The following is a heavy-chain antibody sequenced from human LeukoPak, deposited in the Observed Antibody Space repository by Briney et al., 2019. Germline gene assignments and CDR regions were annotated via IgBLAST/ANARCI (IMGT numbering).Heavy chain of an antibody. Sequence: ASVKVSCKASGYTFTSYDINWVRQATGQGLEWMGWMNPNSGNTGYALRFQGRVTMTGNTPISTAYMELSSLRSEDTAVYYCARGQMAGIAARRDFDYWGQGTLVTVSS. V-gene: IGHV1-8*01. CDR3: ARGQMAGIAARRDFDY. D-gene: IGHD6-6*01. CDR2: MNPNSGNT. CDR1: GYTFTSYD. J-gene: IGHJ4*02.